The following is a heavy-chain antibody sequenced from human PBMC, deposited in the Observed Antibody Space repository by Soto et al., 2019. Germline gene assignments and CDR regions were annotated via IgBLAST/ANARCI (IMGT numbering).Heavy chain of an antibody. V-gene: IGHV3-11*01. CDR3: ARDRGEWQLAYYFDY. J-gene: IGHJ4*02. Sequence: GSLRLSCAASGFTFSDYYMSWIRQAPGKGLEWVSYISSSGSTIYYADSVKGRFTISRDNAKNSLYLQMNSLRAEDTAVYYCARDRGEWQLAYYFDYWGQGTLVTVSS. CDR2: ISSSGSTI. D-gene: IGHD6-6*01. CDR1: GFTFSDYY.